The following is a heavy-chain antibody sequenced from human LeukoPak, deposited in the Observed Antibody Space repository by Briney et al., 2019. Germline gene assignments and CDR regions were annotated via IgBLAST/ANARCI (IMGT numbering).Heavy chain of an antibody. D-gene: IGHD2-15*01. Sequence: SSETLSLTCTVSGGSISSGGYFWTWIRQHPGKGLEWIGYIYYSGSTYYDPSLKSRVTISGDTSKNQFSLKLRSVTAADTAVYYCARARSSYYFDYWGQGTLVTVSS. CDR3: ARARSSYYFDY. CDR2: IYYSGST. J-gene: IGHJ4*02. CDR1: GGSISSGGYF. V-gene: IGHV4-31*03.